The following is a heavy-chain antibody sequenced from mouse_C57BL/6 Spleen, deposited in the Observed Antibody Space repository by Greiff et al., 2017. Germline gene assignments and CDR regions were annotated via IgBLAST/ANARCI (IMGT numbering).Heavy chain of an antibody. Sequence: QVQLQQSGAELARPGASVKLSCKASGYTFTSYGISWVKQRTGQGLEWIGEIYPRSGNTYYNEKFKGKATLTADKSSSTAYMELRSLTSEDSAVYFCARWDYGSYGYYAMGGWGQGASVTVSS. D-gene: IGHD2-1*01. V-gene: IGHV1-81*01. CDR3: ARWDYGSYGYYAMGG. CDR1: GYTFTSYG. J-gene: IGHJ4*01. CDR2: IYPRSGNT.